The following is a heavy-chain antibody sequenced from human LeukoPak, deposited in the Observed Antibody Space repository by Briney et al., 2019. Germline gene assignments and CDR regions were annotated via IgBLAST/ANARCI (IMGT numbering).Heavy chain of an antibody. CDR1: GFTFDDYA. CDR2: ISWNSGSI. V-gene: IGHV3-9*01. D-gene: IGHD3-9*01. CDR3: AKDRHDILTGYYIRSAFDI. J-gene: IGHJ3*02. Sequence: PGGSLRLSCAASGFTFDDYAMHWVRQAPGKGLEWVSGISWNSGSIGYADSVKGRFTISRDNAKNSLYLQMNSLRAEDTALYYCAKDRHDILTGYYIRSAFDIWGQGTMVTVSS.